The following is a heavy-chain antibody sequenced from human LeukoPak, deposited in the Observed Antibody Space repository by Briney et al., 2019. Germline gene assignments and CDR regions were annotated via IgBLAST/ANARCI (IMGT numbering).Heavy chain of an antibody. V-gene: IGHV4-4*07. D-gene: IGHD6-13*01. CDR2: IYTSGST. J-gene: IGHJ5*02. Sequence: SETLSLTCTVSGGSIINYFWSWIRQPAGKGLEWIGRIYTSGSTNYNPSLKSRVTMSVDTSKNQFSLKLSSVTAADTAVYYCARVGIAAAGFDRWGQGTLVTVSS. CDR3: ARVGIAAAGFDR. CDR1: GGSIINYF.